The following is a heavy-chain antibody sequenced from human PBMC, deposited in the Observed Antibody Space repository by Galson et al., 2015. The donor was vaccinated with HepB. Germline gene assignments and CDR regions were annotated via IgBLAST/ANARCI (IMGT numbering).Heavy chain of an antibody. CDR1: GDSVSTNIVA. CDR3: TRVRHLARGMDV. J-gene: IGHJ6*02. V-gene: IGHV6-1*01. D-gene: IGHD5-12*01. Sequence: CAISGDSVSTNIVARNWIRQSPSRGLEWLGRTYHRSKWYNDYAVSVQSRITINPDTSRNQFSLQLNSVTPEDTGVYYCTRVRHLARGMDVWGQGTTVTVSS. CDR2: TYHRSKWYN.